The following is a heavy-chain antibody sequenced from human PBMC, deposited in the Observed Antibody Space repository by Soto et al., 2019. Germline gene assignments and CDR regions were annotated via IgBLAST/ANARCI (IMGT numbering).Heavy chain of an antibody. CDR1: GFTFSSYS. CDR2: ISYGVNII. V-gene: IGHV3-48*02. Sequence: GGSLRLSCAASGFTFSSYSMNWVRQAPGKGLEWVSYISYGVNIIYYADSVKGRFTISRDNAKNSLYLQMDSLRDEDTAVYYCARDQGSGWENDYWGQGTMVTVSS. CDR3: ARDQGSGWENDY. J-gene: IGHJ4*02. D-gene: IGHD6-19*01.